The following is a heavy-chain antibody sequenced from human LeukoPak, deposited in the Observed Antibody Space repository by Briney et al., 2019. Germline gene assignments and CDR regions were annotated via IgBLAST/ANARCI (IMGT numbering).Heavy chain of an antibody. CDR2: IYYSGST. V-gene: IGHV4-59*01. CDR3: ARGPPYRRFIDY. CDR1: GGSISSYY. D-gene: IGHD1-26*01. J-gene: IGHJ4*02. Sequence: SETLSLTCTVSGGSISSYYWSWIRQPPGKGLEWIGYIYYSGSTNYNPSLKSRVTISVDTSKNQFSLKLSSVTAADTAVYYCARGPPYRRFIDYWGQGTLVTVSS.